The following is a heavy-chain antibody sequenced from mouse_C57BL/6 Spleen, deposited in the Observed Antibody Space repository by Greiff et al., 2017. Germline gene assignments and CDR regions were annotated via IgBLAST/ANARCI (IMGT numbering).Heavy chain of an antibody. J-gene: IGHJ3*01. D-gene: IGHD3-3*01. CDR3: ARGGTLTFAY. CDR2: ISSGSSTI. Sequence: EVHLVESGGGLVKPGGSLKLSCAASGFTFSDYGMHWVRQAPEKGLEWVAYISSGSSTIYYADTVKGRFTISRDNAKNTLFLQMTSLRYEDTAMYYCARGGTLTFAYWSQGTLVTVSA. CDR1: GFTFSDYG. V-gene: IGHV5-17*01.